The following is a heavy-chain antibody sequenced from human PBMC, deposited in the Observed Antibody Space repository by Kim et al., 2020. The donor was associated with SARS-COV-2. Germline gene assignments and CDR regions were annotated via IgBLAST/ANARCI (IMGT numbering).Heavy chain of an antibody. J-gene: IGHJ6*01. CDR1: GGSLSGYG. CDR3: AFVLISTIRGLHPAGPDV. CDR2: YIPLFGTA. Sequence: SVKVSCKASGGSLSGYGVSWVRQAPGQGLEWLGGYIPLFGTANYAQRFQGRLTITADVPTITSFMELRSLTKEDTAVYYCAFVLISTIRGLHPAGPDVW. D-gene: IGHD3-10*01. V-gene: IGHV1-69*13.